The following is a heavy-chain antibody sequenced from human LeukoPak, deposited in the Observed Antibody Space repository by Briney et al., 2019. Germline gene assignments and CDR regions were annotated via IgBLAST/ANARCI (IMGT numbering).Heavy chain of an antibody. CDR2: IIPIFGTA. CDR1: GGTFSSYA. D-gene: IGHD3-3*01. J-gene: IGHJ5*02. Sequence: SVKVSCKAFGGTFSSYAISWVRQAPGQGLEWMGGIIPIFGTANYAQKFQGRVTITADESTSTAYMELSSLRSEDTAVYYCAREITIFGVVIIGGHWFDPWGQGTLVTVSS. CDR3: AREITIFGVVIIGGHWFDP. V-gene: IGHV1-69*13.